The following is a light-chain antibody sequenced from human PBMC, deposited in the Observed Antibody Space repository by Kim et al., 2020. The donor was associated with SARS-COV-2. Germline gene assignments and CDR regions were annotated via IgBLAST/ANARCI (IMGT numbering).Light chain of an antibody. CDR1: KLGGNY. Sequence: VSPGQPASITCSGDKLGGNYACWYQQKPGQSPVLVIYQDNKRTSGIPERFSGSNSGNTATLTIGGTQAMDEADYYCQAWDSSTGVFGTGTKVTVL. V-gene: IGLV3-1*01. CDR2: QDN. J-gene: IGLJ1*01. CDR3: QAWDSSTGV.